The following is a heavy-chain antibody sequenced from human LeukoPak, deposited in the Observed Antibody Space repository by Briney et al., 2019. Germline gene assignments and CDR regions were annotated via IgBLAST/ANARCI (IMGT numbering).Heavy chain of an antibody. V-gene: IGHV3-7*01. CDR3: ASGGCSSTSCYGGFDY. J-gene: IGHJ4*02. D-gene: IGHD2-2*01. Sequence: GGSLRLSCAASGFTFGNYWMSWVRQAPGRGLEWVANIKQDGSEKYYVESVKGRFTISRDNAKNSLYLQMNSLGAEDTAVYYCASGGCSSTSCYGGFDYWGQGTLVTVSS. CDR2: IKQDGSEK. CDR1: GFTFGNYW.